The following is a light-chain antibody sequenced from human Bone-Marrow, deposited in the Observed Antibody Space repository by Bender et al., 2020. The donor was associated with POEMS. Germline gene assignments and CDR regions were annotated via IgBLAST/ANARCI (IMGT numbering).Light chain of an antibody. CDR3: GTWDASLGAGV. Sequence: QSVLTQPPSVSAAPGQRVTISCSGRTSNIGENYVSWYQQLPGTAPKLLIYENYKRPSGVPDRFSASKSGTSATLAITGLATGDEADYYCGTWDASLGAGVFGGETKLTV. CDR2: ENY. CDR1: TSNIGENY. V-gene: IGLV1-51*02. J-gene: IGLJ2*01.